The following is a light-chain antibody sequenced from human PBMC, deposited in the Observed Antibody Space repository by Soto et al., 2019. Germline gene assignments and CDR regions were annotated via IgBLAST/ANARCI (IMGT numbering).Light chain of an antibody. CDR2: DNN. CDR3: AAWDDSLNCVV. V-gene: IGLV1-51*01. CDR1: SSNIGNNY. J-gene: IGLJ2*01. Sequence: QSVLTQPPSVSAAPGQKVTISCSGSSSNIGNNYVSWYQQLPGTAPKLLIYDNNKRPSGIPDRFSGSKSGTSATLGISGLQSDDEADYFCAAWDDSLNCVVFGGGTKLTVL.